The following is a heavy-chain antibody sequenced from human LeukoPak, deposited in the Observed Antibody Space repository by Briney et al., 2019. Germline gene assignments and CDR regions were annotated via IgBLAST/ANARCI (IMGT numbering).Heavy chain of an antibody. D-gene: IGHD3-22*01. CDR1: GFNFSSYG. CDR2: IRNDGSNK. J-gene: IGHJ4*02. CDR3: AKRPDSSGYSRYFDY. Sequence: GGSLRLSCAASGFNFSSYGLHWVRQAPGKGLEWVAFIRNDGSNKYYADSVKGRFTISRDNSKNTLYLQMNSLRAEDTAVYYCAKRPDSSGYSRYFDYWGQGTLVTVSS. V-gene: IGHV3-30*02.